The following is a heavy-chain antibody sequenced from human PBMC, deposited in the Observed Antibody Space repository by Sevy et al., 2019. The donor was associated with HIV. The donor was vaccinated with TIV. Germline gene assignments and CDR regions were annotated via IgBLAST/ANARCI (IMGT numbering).Heavy chain of an antibody. J-gene: IGHJ3*02. CDR1: GGSISSSSYY. CDR2: IYYSGST. D-gene: IGHD3-3*01. V-gene: IGHV4-39*01. CDR3: ARRSDLHFTIFGVVTTHDAFDI. Sequence: SETLSLTCTVSGGSISSSSYYWGWIRQPPGKGLEWIGSIYYSGSTYYNPSLKSRVTISGDTSKNQFTLLLSSVTAADTAVYYCARRSDLHFTIFGVVTTHDAFDIWGQGTMVTVSS.